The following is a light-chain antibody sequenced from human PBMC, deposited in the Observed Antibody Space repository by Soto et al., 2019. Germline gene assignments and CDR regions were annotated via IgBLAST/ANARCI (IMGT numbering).Light chain of an antibody. J-gene: IGLJ1*01. V-gene: IGLV2-14*01. CDR2: EVN. CDR3: SSYTGSSTLCV. CDR1: SSDVGGYNY. Sequence: QSVLTQPASVSGSPGQSITISCTGTSSDVGGYNYVSWYQQHPGKAPKLVIYEVNDRPSGVSIRFSGSKSGNRASLTISGLRAEDEADYYCSSYTGSSTLCVFGTGTKVTVL.